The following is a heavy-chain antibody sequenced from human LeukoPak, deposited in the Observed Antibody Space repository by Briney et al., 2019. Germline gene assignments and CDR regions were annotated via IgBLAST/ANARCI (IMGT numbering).Heavy chain of an antibody. J-gene: IGHJ4*02. V-gene: IGHV1-18*01. Sequence: ASVKVSCKASGYTFTSYGISWVRQAPGQGLEWTGWISAYNGNTNYAQKLQGRVTMTTDTSTSTAYMELRSLRSDDTAVYYCARDMGPSVWGSYRRPPYFDYWGQGTLVTVSS. CDR1: GYTFTSYG. D-gene: IGHD3-16*02. CDR2: ISAYNGNT. CDR3: ARDMGPSVWGSYRRPPYFDY.